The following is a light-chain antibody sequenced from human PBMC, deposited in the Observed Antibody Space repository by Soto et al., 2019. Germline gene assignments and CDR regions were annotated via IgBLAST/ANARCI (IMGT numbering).Light chain of an antibody. CDR1: QSISGW. Sequence: DIQMTQSPSTLSASVGDRVTITCRASQSISGWLAWYQQKPGTAPKLLIYEASNLESGVPSRFSGSGSGTDFTLTISRLEPEDFAVYYCQQYGSSPSFGGGTKVDIK. J-gene: IGKJ4*01. CDR3: QQYGSSPS. CDR2: EAS. V-gene: IGKV1-5*01.